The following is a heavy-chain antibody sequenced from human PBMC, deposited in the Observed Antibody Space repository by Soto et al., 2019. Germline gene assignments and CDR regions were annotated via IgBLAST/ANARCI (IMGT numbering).Heavy chain of an antibody. Sequence: SETLSLTCTVSGGSISSYYWSWIRQPPGKGLEWIGEIYHSGSTNYNPSLKSRVTISVDESKNQFSLKLSSVTAADTAVYYCASLIAAAGYYFDYWGQGTLVTVSS. CDR1: GGSISSYY. D-gene: IGHD6-13*01. CDR3: ASLIAAAGYYFDY. J-gene: IGHJ4*02. CDR2: IYHSGST. V-gene: IGHV4-59*12.